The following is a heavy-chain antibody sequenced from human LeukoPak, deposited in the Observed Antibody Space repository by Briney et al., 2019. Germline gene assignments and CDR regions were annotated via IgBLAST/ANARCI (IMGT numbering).Heavy chain of an antibody. J-gene: IGHJ4*02. D-gene: IGHD5-24*01. V-gene: IGHV3-7*01. CDR2: IKPDGSEK. CDR3: ARGNNWYGY. CDR1: GFSLSMYR. Sequence: GGSLRLSCAASGFSLSMYRMTWVRQAPGEGLEWVANIKPDGSEKNYVDSVKGRFTISRDNAKNSLFLQMNSLRAEDTAAYYCARGNNWYGYWGQGTLVTVSS.